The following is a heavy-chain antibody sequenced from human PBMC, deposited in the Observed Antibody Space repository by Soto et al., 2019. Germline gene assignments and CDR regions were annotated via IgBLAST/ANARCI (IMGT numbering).Heavy chain of an antibody. Sequence: SETLSLTCTVSGGSVNSGSYYWSWIRQPPGKGLEWIGYIYYSGSTNYNPSLKSRVTMSLDTSKNQFSLKLSSVTAADTAVHYCARGSWYYDSSGYLDYWGRGTLVTVSS. J-gene: IGHJ4*02. D-gene: IGHD3-22*01. CDR1: GGSVNSGSYY. V-gene: IGHV4-61*01. CDR2: IYYSGST. CDR3: ARGSWYYDSSGYLDY.